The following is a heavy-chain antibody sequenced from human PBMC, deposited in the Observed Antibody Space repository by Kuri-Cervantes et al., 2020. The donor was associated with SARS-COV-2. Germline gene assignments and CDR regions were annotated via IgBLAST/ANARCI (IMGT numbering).Heavy chain of an antibody. CDR3: ARVLTIFGVPNRGMDV. CDR1: GFTFSSYS. D-gene: IGHD3-3*01. Sequence: GESLKISCAASGFTFSSYSMNWVRQAPGKGLEWASSISSSSSYIYYADSVKGRFTISRDNAKNSLYLQMNSLRAEDTAVYYCARVLTIFGVPNRGMDVWGQGTTVTVSS. J-gene: IGHJ6*02. CDR2: ISSSSSYI. V-gene: IGHV3-21*04.